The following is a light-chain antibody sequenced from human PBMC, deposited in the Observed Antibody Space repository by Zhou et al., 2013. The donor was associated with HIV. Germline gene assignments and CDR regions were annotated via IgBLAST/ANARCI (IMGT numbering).Light chain of an antibody. CDR1: QGVGTY. CDR3: QHLRS. V-gene: IGKV1-39*01. J-gene: IGKJ2*03. Sequence: DIQMTQSPSSLSASVGDRVTITCRATQGVGTYLNWYQQRPGKSPKLLMYDASTLHTGVPSRFSGGGSGTDFTLTITSLQPEDFATYYCQHLRSFGQGTKLEIK. CDR2: DAS.